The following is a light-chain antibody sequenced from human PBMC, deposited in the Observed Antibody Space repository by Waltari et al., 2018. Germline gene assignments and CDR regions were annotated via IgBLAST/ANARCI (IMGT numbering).Light chain of an antibody. J-gene: IGLJ2*01. CDR1: SSDVGSYNL. CDR2: EVN. CDR3: CSYAGSPTFVI. V-gene: IGLV2-23*02. Sequence: QSALTQPASVSGSPGQSITLPCTRTSSDVGSYNLVSWYHQRPGNAPRLRIYEVNKRPSGFSNRFSGSKSGNTASLTISGLQAEDEADYYCCSYAGSPTFVIFGGGSKLTVL.